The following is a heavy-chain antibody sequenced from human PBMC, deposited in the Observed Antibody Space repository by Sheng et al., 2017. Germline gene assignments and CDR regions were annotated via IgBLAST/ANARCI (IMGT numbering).Heavy chain of an antibody. CDR3: TRDSARIGVDV. CDR2: IRSKAYGGTT. V-gene: IGHV3-49*04. D-gene: IGHD1-26*01. J-gene: IGHJ6*02. Sequence: EVQLVESGGGLVQPGRSLRLSCTASGFTFGDYAMSWVRQAPGKGLEWVGFIRSKAYGGTTEYAASVKGRFTISRDDSKSIAYLQMNSLKTEDTAVYYCTRDSARIGVDVWGQGTTVTVSS. CDR1: GFTFGDYA.